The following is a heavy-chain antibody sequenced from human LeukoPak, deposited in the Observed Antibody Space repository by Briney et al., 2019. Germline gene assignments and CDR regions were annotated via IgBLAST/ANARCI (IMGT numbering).Heavy chain of an antibody. Sequence: PGGSLRLSCSASGFTFTGYAMHWVRQAPGKGLEYVSTITSHGGSAYYADSVKGRFTISRDNPKLTLHLQMSSLRDEDTAIYYCARAGSSSWSYYYCGMDVWGQGTTVTVSS. V-gene: IGHV3-64D*06. CDR3: ARAGSSSWSYYYCGMDV. J-gene: IGHJ6*02. D-gene: IGHD6-13*01. CDR1: GFTFTGYA. CDR2: ITSHGGSA.